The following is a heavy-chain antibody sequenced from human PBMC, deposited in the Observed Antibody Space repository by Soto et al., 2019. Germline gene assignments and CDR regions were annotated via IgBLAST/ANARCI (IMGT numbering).Heavy chain of an antibody. CDR2: ITWNGANS. CDR1: GFRFDDYN. Sequence: GGSLRLSCAASGFRFDDYNMHWVRQAPGKGLEWVSLITWNGANSYYADSVKGRFTISRDGTTKSLSLQMTSLKREDTGLYFFARETLTFGYALDVCGQGPTVTVSS. CDR3: ARETLTFGYALDV. D-gene: IGHD3-3*01. J-gene: IGHJ6*02. V-gene: IGHV3-43*01.